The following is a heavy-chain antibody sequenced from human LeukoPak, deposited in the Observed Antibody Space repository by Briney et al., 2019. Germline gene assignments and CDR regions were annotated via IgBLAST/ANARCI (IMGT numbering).Heavy chain of an antibody. V-gene: IGHV4-59*01. CDR1: GGSISSYY. CDR3: ARGPFHYDYVWGNSRITATGFDY. D-gene: IGHD3-16*01. J-gene: IGHJ4*02. CDR2: IYYSGRT. Sequence: SETLSLTCTVSGGSISSYYWSWIRQPPGKGLEWIGYIYYSGRTNYNPSLKSRVTISVDTSKNQFSLKLSSVAAADTAVYYCARGPFHYDYVWGNSRITATGFDYWGQGTLVTVSS.